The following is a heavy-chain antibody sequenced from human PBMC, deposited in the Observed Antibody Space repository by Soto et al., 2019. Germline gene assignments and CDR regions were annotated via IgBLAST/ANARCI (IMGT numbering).Heavy chain of an antibody. CDR1: GYSFTSYW. Sequence: GASLKISCKGSGYSFTSYWISWVRQMPGKGLEWMGRIDPSDSYTNYSPSFQGHVTISADKSISTAYLQWSSLKASDTAMYYCARRLRYFDWLLPDYGMDVWGQGTTVAVSS. J-gene: IGHJ6*02. CDR3: ARRLRYFDWLLPDYGMDV. D-gene: IGHD3-9*01. V-gene: IGHV5-10-1*01. CDR2: IDPSDSYT.